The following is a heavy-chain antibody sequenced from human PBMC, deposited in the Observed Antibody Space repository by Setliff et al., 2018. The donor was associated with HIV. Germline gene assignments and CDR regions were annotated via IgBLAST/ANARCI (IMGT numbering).Heavy chain of an antibody. CDR2: IYYIGIT. CDR3: VGSTIAAAVYYYYYYMDV. Sequence: NPSETLSLTCTVSGDSISRSSYYWGWIRQPPGKGLEWIGNIYYIGITHYYPSLERRVTISVETSKNQFSLNVNSVTAADTSVEYCVGSTIAAAVYYYYYYMDVWGKGTTVTVSS. J-gene: IGHJ6*03. D-gene: IGHD6-13*01. CDR1: GDSISRSSYY. V-gene: IGHV4-39*01.